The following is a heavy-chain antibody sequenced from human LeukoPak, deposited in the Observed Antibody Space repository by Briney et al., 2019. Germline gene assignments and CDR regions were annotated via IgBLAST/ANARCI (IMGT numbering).Heavy chain of an antibody. D-gene: IGHD1-14*01. Sequence: GGSLRLSCAASGFTFSSYWMNWVRQAPEKGLERVANIKEDGSEKNYVDSVKGRFTISRDNAKNSLYLQMDGLRVEDTAVYYCATATTIPEGNHLARAFHIWGRGTMVTVSS. CDR1: GFTFSSYW. CDR3: ATATTIPEGNHLARAFHI. J-gene: IGHJ3*02. CDR2: IKEDGSEK. V-gene: IGHV3-7*01.